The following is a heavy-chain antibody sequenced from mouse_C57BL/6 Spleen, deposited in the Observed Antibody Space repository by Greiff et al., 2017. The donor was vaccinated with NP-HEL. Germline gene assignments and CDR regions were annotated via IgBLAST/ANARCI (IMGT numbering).Heavy chain of an antibody. V-gene: IGHV1-61*01. Sequence: QVQLQQPGAELVRPGSSVKLSCKASGYTFTSYWMDWVKQRPGQGLEWIGNIYPSDSETHYNQKFKDKATLTVDKSSSPAYMQRSSLTSEDAAVYYCARGWLPHWYFDVWGTGTTVTVSS. CDR2: IYPSDSET. J-gene: IGHJ1*03. D-gene: IGHD2-2*01. CDR1: GYTFTSYW. CDR3: ARGWLPHWYFDV.